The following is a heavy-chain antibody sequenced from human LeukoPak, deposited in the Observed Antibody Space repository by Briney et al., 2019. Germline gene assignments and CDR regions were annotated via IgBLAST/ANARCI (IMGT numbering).Heavy chain of an antibody. CDR3: ARALFGVVNPGDDY. D-gene: IGHD3-3*01. CDR2: MNPNSGNT. V-gene: IGHV1-8*03. J-gene: IGHJ4*02. Sequence: ASVKVSCKASGGTFSSYAISWVRQATGQGLEWMGWMNPNSGNTGYAQKFQGRVTITRNTSISTAYMELSSLRSEDTAVYYCARALFGVVNPGDDYWGQGTLVTVSS. CDR1: GGTFSSYA.